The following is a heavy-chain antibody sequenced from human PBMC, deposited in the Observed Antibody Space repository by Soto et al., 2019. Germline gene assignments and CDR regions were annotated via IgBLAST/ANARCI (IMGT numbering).Heavy chain of an antibody. D-gene: IGHD2-2*01. CDR2: IYDSGNT. V-gene: IGHV4-39*01. J-gene: IGHJ5*02. CDR3: ARSYCSITICYNWFDP. CDR1: GGSISTSSYH. Sequence: QLQLQESGPGLVKPSETLSLTCTVSGGSISTSSYHWGWIRQPPGKGLEWIANIYDSGNTYNNPSLKSRVTISVDTSKNQFSLKLTSVTAADTAIYYCARSYCSITICYNWFDPWGQGTLVTVSS.